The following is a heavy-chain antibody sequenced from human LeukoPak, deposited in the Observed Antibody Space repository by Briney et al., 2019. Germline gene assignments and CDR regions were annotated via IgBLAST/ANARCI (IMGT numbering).Heavy chain of an antibody. CDR3: ARGYYYDILTGYSPGTFDY. V-gene: IGHV4-4*07. CDR1: GGSISNYS. CDR2: IYTSGST. Sequence: PSETLSLTCTVSGGSISNYSWSWIRQPAGKGLEWIGRIYTSGSTNYNPSLKSRVTMSVDTSKNQVSLKLSSVTAADTAMYYCARGYYYDILTGYSPGTFDYWGQGTLVTVSS. D-gene: IGHD3-9*01. J-gene: IGHJ4*02.